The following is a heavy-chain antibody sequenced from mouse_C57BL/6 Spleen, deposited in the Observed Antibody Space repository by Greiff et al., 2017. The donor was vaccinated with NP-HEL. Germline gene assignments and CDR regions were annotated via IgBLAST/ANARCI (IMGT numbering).Heavy chain of an antibody. Sequence: EVQVVESGGGLVQPKGSLKLSCAASGFSFNTYAMNWVRQAPGKGLEWVARIRSKSNNYATYYADSVKDRFTISRDDSESMLYLQMNNLKTEDTAMYYCVRQGYGSSSFDYWGQGTTLTVSS. D-gene: IGHD1-1*01. CDR1: GFSFNTYA. J-gene: IGHJ2*01. CDR2: IRSKSNNYAT. CDR3: VRQGYGSSSFDY. V-gene: IGHV10-1*01.